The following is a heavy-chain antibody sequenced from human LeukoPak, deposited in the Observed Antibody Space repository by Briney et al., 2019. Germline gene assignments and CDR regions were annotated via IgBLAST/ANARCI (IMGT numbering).Heavy chain of an antibody. CDR3: ARVPVDTAMPFDY. Sequence: SVKVSCKASGGTFSSYAISWVRQAPGQGLEWMGGIIPIFGTANYAQKFQGRVTITTVESTSTAYMELSSLRSEDTAVYYCARVPVDTAMPFDYWGQGTLVTVSS. D-gene: IGHD5-18*01. J-gene: IGHJ4*02. V-gene: IGHV1-69*05. CDR2: IIPIFGTA. CDR1: GGTFSSYA.